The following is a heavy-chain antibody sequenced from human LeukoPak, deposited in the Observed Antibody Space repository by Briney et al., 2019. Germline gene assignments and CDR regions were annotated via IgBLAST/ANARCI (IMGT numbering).Heavy chain of an antibody. D-gene: IGHD2-15*01. CDR2: ISSSGSST. V-gene: IGHV3-23*01. J-gene: IGHJ3*02. Sequence: GGSLRLSCAASGFTFSDYSMSWVRQAPGKGLEWVSAISSSGSSTYYADSVKGRFTISRDNAKNTLYLQMNSLRAEDTAVYYCAKDRPGRLVVVIVATRVDDTIDIWGQGTMVTVSS. CDR1: GFTFSDYS. CDR3: AKDRPGRLVVVIVATRVDDTIDI.